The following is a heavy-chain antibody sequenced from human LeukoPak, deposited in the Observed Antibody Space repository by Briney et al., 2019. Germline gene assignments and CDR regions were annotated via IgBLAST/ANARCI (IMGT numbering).Heavy chain of an antibody. D-gene: IGHD3-16*01. CDR3: ARVVVGGARSYYYYYYMDV. CDR2: INHSGST. CDR1: GGSFSGYY. Sequence: SETLSLTCAVYGGSFSGYYWSWIRQPPGKGLEWIGEINHSGSTNYNPSLKSRVTISVDTSKNQFSLKLSSVTAAETAVYYCARVVVGGARSYYYYYYMDVWGKGTTVTVSS. J-gene: IGHJ6*03. V-gene: IGHV4-34*01.